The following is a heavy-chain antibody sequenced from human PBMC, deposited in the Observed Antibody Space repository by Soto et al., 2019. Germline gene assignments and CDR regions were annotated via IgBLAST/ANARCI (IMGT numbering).Heavy chain of an antibody. Sequence: QVQLVQSGAEVKKPGASVKVSCKASGYTFTSYDINWVRQATGQGLEWMGWMNPNSGNTGYAQKFQGRVTMTRNTSRSTAYMALSSLRSEDTAVYYCARGLSGGSGSYDDDYDYYYMDVWGKGTTFTVSS. CDR3: ARGLSGGSGSYDDDYDYYYMDV. CDR1: GYTFTSYD. D-gene: IGHD3-10*01. V-gene: IGHV1-8*01. CDR2: MNPNSGNT. J-gene: IGHJ6*03.